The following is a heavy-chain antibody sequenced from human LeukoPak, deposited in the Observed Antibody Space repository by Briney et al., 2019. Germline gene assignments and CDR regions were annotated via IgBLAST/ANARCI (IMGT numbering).Heavy chain of an antibody. Sequence: GGSLRLSCAASGFTFSSYWMHWVRQAPGKGLVWVSRINSDGSSTSYADSVKGRFTISRDNSKNTLDLQMNSLRAEDTALYYCATSSGWYPKYFDYWGQGTLVTVSS. CDR3: ATSSGWYPKYFDY. D-gene: IGHD6-19*01. CDR2: INSDGSST. V-gene: IGHV3-74*01. CDR1: GFTFSSYW. J-gene: IGHJ4*02.